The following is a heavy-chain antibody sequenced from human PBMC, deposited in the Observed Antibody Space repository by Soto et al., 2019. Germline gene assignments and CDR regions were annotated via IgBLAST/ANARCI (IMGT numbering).Heavy chain of an antibody. J-gene: IGHJ6*02. CDR3: VKGEAAYYYYYGMDV. D-gene: IGHD2-15*01. CDR2: ISSNGGST. Sequence: HPVGSLRLSCSASGFTFSSYAMHWVRQAPGKGLEYVSAISSNGGSTYYADSVKGRFTISRDNSKNTLYLQMSCLRAEDTAVYYCVKGEAAYYYYYGMDVWGQGTTVTVSS. CDR1: GFTFSSYA. V-gene: IGHV3-64D*06.